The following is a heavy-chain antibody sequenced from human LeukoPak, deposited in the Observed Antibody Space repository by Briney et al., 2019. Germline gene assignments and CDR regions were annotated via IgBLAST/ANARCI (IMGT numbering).Heavy chain of an antibody. J-gene: IGHJ4*02. CDR3: VRSDDFWSGYYGY. D-gene: IGHD3-3*01. Sequence: SETLSLTCTVSGYSISSGYYWGWIRQPPGQGLEWIGSIYHSGSTYYNPSLKSRVTISVDTSKNQFSLKLSSVTAADAAVYYCVRSDDFWSGYYGYWGQGTLVTVSS. CDR1: GYSISSGYY. V-gene: IGHV4-38-2*02. CDR2: IYHSGST.